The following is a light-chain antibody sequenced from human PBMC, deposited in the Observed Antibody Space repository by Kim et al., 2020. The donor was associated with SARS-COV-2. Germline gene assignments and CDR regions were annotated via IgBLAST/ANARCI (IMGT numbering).Light chain of an antibody. V-gene: IGLV1-47*01. CDR3: AAWDDSLSGWV. CDR2: RNN. CDR1: SSNIGSKY. J-gene: IGLJ3*02. Sequence: SVLTQPPSSSGTPGQRVTLSCSGSSSNIGSKYVYWYQQLPGTAPKLLIYRNNQRPSGVPDRFSGSKSGTSASLAISGLRSEDEADYYCAAWDDSLSGWVFGGGTQRTVL.